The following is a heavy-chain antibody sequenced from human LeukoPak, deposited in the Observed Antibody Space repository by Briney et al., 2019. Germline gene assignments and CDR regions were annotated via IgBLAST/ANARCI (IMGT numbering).Heavy chain of an antibody. J-gene: IGHJ4*02. V-gene: IGHV5-51*01. CDR1: GYNFTTYS. Sequence: GASLQISRKPSGYNFTTYSTAWVRPLPRKRLEWMGIISPGESDTRYSPSFQGQVTISADKSISTTYLQWNSLKASDTAIYYCAKQAVAEFDYWGQGTLVTVSS. CDR2: ISPGESDT. CDR3: AKQAVAEFDY. D-gene: IGHD6-19*01.